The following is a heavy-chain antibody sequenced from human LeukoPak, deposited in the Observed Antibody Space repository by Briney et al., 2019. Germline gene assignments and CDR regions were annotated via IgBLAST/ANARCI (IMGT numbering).Heavy chain of an antibody. Sequence: GGSLRLSCAVSGITLSNYGMSWVRQAPGKGLEWVAGLSGSGGGTNYADSVQGRFTISRDNPKNTLYLQMNSLRAEDTAVYYCARYLMGNPSYWGQGTLVTVSS. D-gene: IGHD2-8*01. V-gene: IGHV3-23*01. CDR2: LSGSGGGT. CDR1: GITLSNYG. J-gene: IGHJ4*02. CDR3: ARYLMGNPSY.